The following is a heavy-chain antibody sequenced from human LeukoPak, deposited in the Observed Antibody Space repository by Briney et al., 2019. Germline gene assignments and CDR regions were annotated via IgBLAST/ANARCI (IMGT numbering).Heavy chain of an antibody. Sequence: PSETLSLTCTVSGGSFSSYYWSWVRQPPGKGLEWIGYVYYSGSTNYNPSFKSRVTISVDTSKNQFSLKLSSVTAADTAVYYCARVIKLDYYDSSGYRPTFVDYWGQGTLVTVSS. J-gene: IGHJ4*02. V-gene: IGHV4-59*13. D-gene: IGHD3-22*01. CDR2: VYYSGST. CDR3: ARVIKLDYYDSSGYRPTFVDY. CDR1: GGSFSSYY.